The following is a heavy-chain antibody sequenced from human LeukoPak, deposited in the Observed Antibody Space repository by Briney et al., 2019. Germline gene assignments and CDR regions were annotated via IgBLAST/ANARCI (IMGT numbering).Heavy chain of an antibody. CDR1: GFTFSSYW. Sequence: GGSLRLSCAASGFTFSSYWMSWVRQAPGEGLEWVANIKQDGSEKYYVDSVKGRFTISRDNAKSSLYLQMNSLRAGDTAVYYCARVWIQLWSPYYYYYMDVWGKGTTVTVSS. D-gene: IGHD5-18*01. CDR2: IKQDGSEK. CDR3: ARVWIQLWSPYYYYYMDV. J-gene: IGHJ6*03. V-gene: IGHV3-7*01.